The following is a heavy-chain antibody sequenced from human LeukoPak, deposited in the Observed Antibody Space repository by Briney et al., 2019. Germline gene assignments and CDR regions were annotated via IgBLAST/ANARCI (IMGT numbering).Heavy chain of an antibody. CDR2: INHSGIT. CDR3: ARHYGP. Sequence: SETLSLTCAVYGGSFSYYYWSWIRQPPGKGLEWIGEINHSGITNYNPSLKSRVTISADTSKNQFSLKLTSVTAADTAVYYCARHYGPWGQGTLVTVSS. D-gene: IGHD3-16*01. J-gene: IGHJ5*02. CDR1: GGSFSYYY. V-gene: IGHV4-34*01.